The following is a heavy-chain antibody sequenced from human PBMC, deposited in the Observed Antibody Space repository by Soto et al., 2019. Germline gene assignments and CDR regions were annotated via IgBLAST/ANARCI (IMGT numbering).Heavy chain of an antibody. Sequence: GGSLRLSCAASGFTFSDYYMSWIRQAPGKGLEWVSYISSSGSTIYYADSVKGRFTISRDNAKISLFLQMNSLRAEDTAVYYCAIVVPAARDDNYYYYYYMDVWGKGTTVTVSS. D-gene: IGHD2-2*01. CDR1: GFTFSDYY. CDR2: ISSSGSTI. J-gene: IGHJ6*03. V-gene: IGHV3-11*01. CDR3: AIVVPAARDDNYYYYYYMDV.